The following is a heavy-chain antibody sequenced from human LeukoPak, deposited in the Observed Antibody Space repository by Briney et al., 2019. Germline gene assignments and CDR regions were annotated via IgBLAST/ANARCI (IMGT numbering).Heavy chain of an antibody. Sequence: GGSLRLSCAASGFTFSSYAMHWVRQAPGKGLEWVAVISYDGSNKYYADSVKGRFTISRDDSKSTLSLQMNSLRAEDTAIYYCATYRQVLLPFESWGQGTLVTVSS. CDR1: GFTFSSYA. CDR3: ATYRQVLLPFES. V-gene: IGHV3-30*03. J-gene: IGHJ4*02. D-gene: IGHD2-8*02. CDR2: ISYDGSNK.